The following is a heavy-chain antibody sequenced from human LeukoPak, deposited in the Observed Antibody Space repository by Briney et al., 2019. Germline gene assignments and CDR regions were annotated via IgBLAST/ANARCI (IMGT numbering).Heavy chain of an antibody. Sequence: GGSLRLSCAASRFAFSDYCMSWVRQAPGVGLEWLSYISSSGRNIYYADSVKGRFTISRDNAKKSLYLQMNSLRAEDTAVYYCAGTGNVEDGGYNWFDPWGQGTLVTVSS. J-gene: IGHJ5*02. CDR1: RFAFSDYC. V-gene: IGHV3-11*01. CDR2: ISSSGRNI. CDR3: AGTGNVEDGGYNWFDP. D-gene: IGHD3-16*01.